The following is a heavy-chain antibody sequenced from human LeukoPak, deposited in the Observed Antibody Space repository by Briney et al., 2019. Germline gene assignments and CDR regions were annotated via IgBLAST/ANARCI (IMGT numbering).Heavy chain of an antibody. CDR3: ARVVAGTWSVHFDY. CDR2: IIPIFGTA. V-gene: IGHV1-69*01. D-gene: IGHD6-19*01. J-gene: IGHJ4*02. Sequence: SVKVSCKASGGTFSSYAISWVRQAPGQGLEWMGGIIPIFGTANYAQKFQGRVTIPAEESTSTAYMELSSLRSEDTAVYYCARVVAGTWSVHFDYWGQGTLVTVSS. CDR1: GGTFSSYA.